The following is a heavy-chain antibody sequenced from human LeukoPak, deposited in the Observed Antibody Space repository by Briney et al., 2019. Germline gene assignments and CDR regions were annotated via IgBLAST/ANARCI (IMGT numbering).Heavy chain of an antibody. V-gene: IGHV4-38-2*02. CDR1: GYSISSGYY. CDR2: IYYSGST. CDR3: ARAERSVDAFDI. D-gene: IGHD1-26*01. Sequence: SETLSLTCTVSGYSISSGYYWGWIRQPPGKGLEWIGSIYYSGSTYYNPSLKSRVTISVDTSKNQFSLKLSSVTAADTAVYYCARAERSVDAFDIWGQGTMVTVSS. J-gene: IGHJ3*02.